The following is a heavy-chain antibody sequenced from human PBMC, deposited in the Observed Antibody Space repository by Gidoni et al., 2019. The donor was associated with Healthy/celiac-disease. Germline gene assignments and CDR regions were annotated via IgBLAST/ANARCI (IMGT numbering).Heavy chain of an antibody. CDR1: GYTFTSYY. V-gene: IGHV1-46*03. CDR2: INPSGGST. D-gene: IGHD1-26*01. CDR3: ARGTDMGGATRTSYGMDV. Sequence: QVQLVQSGAEVKKPGASVKVSCKASGYTFTSYYMHWVRQAPGQGLEWMGIINPSGGSTSYAQKFQGRVTMTRDTSTSTVYMELSSLRSEDTAVYYCARGTDMGGATRTSYGMDVWGQGTTVTVSS. J-gene: IGHJ6*02.